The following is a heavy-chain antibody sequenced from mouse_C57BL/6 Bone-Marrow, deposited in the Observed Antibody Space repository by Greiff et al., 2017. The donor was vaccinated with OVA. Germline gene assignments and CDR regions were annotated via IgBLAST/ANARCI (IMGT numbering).Heavy chain of an antibody. D-gene: IGHD4-1*01. CDR3: TRRRLANWAYWYLDV. V-gene: IGHV1-15*01. CDR2: IDPETGGT. J-gene: IGHJ1*03. CDR1: GYTFTDYE. Sequence: QVQLQQSGAELVRPGASVTLSCKASGYTFTDYEMHWVKQTPVHGLEWIGAIDPETGGTAYNQKFKGKAILTADKSSSTAYMELRSLTSEDSAVYDCTRRRLANWAYWYLDVWGKGTTVTVSS.